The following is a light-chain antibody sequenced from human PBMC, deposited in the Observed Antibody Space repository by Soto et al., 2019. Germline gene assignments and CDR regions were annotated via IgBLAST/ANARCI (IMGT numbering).Light chain of an antibody. Sequence: EIVMTQSPATLSVSPGDRATLSCRASQSVRSNLAWYQQKPGQAPRLLIYGASTRATGIPARFSGSGSGTEFTLTISSLQSEDFAVYYCQQYNNWPPWTFGQATMVEVK. V-gene: IGKV3-15*01. CDR3: QQYNNWPPWT. CDR1: QSVRSN. J-gene: IGKJ1*01. CDR2: GAS.